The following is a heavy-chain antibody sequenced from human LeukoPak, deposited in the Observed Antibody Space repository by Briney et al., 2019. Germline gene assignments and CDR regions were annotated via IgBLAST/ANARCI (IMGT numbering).Heavy chain of an antibody. CDR1: GFTFSSYG. CDR3: ARVDDSSGYLYFDY. Sequence: GGSLRLSCAASGFTFSSYGMNWVRQAPGKGLEWVSYISSSGSTIYYADSVKGRFTISRDNAKNSLYLQMNSLRAEDTAVYYCARVDDSSGYLYFDYGGQGTLVTVSS. CDR2: ISSSGSTI. J-gene: IGHJ4*02. D-gene: IGHD3-22*01. V-gene: IGHV3-48*03.